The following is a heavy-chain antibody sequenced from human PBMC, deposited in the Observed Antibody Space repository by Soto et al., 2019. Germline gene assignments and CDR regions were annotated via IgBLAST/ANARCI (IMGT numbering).Heavy chain of an antibody. J-gene: IGHJ3*02. V-gene: IGHV1-18*01. D-gene: IGHD1-7*01. Sequence: ASVKVSCKASGYTFTSYGISWVRQAPGQGLEWMGWISAYNGNTNYAQKLQGRVTMTTDTSTSTAYMELRSLRSDDTAVYYCARVGARGLELHDAFDIWGQGTMVTVSS. CDR3: ARVGARGLELHDAFDI. CDR2: ISAYNGNT. CDR1: GYTFTSYG.